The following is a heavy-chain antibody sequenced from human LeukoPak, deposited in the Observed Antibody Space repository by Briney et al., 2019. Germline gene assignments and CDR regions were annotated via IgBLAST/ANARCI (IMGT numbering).Heavy chain of an antibody. CDR2: INISGGST. V-gene: IGHV3-23*01. D-gene: IGHD2/OR15-2a*01. CDR1: GFTFSNHA. CDR3: AKGESKDYLNYFDYLNYFDH. Sequence: GGSLRLSCAASGFTFSNHAMSWVRQAPGKGLEWVSTINISGGSTFYADSVKGRFTISRDNSKNTLYLQMNSPRAEDTAVYYCAKGESKDYLNYFDYLNYFDHWGQGALVTVSS. J-gene: IGHJ4*02.